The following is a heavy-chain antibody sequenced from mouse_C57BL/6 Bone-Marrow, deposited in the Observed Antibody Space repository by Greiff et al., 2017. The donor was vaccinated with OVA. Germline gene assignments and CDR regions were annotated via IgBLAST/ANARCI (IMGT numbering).Heavy chain of an antibody. V-gene: IGHV1-50*01. Sequence: VQLQQAGAELVKPGASVKLSCKASGYTFTSYWMQWVKQRPGQGLEWIGEIDPSDCYTNYNQKFKGKATLTVDTSSSTAYMQVHSLTSEDSAVYYCARTVVSHFDYWGQGTTLTVSS. CDR2: IDPSDCYT. D-gene: IGHD2-5*01. CDR1: GYTFTSYW. J-gene: IGHJ2*01. CDR3: ARTVVSHFDY.